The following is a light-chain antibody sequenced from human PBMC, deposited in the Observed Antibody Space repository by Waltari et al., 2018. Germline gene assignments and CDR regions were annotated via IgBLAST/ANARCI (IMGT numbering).Light chain of an antibody. CDR1: QRNSTTY. CDR2: DAS. J-gene: IGKJ2*01. CDR3: QQYGHSPPYT. Sequence: EIVLTQSPGTLSLSPGESATLSCRASQRNSTTYLAWYQQKPGHPPRLLIYDASSRATGIPDRFRGSGSGTDFTLTVSRVEPEDFAVYYCQQYGHSPPYTFGQGTKLEIK. V-gene: IGKV3-20*01.